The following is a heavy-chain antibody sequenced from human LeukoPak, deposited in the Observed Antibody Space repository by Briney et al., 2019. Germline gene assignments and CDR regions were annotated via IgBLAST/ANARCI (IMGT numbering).Heavy chain of an antibody. CDR1: VFIFEDYG. J-gene: IGHJ4*02. Sequence: RTGGSLRLSCAASVFIFEDYGMRCVRQAPGKGLDWGSGINWNGSTTGYADSVRGRFTISRDNAKNSLYLQMNSLRAEDTALYYCVGGDSWGQGTLVTVSS. D-gene: IGHD3-16*01. CDR3: VGGDS. CDR2: INWNGSTT. V-gene: IGHV3-20*04.